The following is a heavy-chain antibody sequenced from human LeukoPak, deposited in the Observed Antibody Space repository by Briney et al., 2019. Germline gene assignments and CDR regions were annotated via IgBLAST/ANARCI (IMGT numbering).Heavy chain of an antibody. J-gene: IGHJ4*02. CDR3: ARDRGVAAAGTFDY. V-gene: IGHV1-69*13. CDR1: GYTFTSYA. D-gene: IGHD6-13*01. Sequence: SVKVSCKASGYTFTSYAISWVRQAPGQGLEWMGGIIPIFGTANYAQKFQGRVTITADESTSTAYMELSSLRSEDTAVYYCARDRGVAAAGTFDYWGQGTLVIVSS. CDR2: IIPIFGTA.